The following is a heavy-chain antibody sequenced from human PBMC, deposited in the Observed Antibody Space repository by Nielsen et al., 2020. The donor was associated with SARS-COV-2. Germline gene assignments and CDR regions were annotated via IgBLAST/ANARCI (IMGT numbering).Heavy chain of an antibody. CDR3: ARIQLELRLFYFYYSMDV. J-gene: IGHJ6*03. V-gene: IGHV2-26*01. CDR1: GFSLSNARMG. D-gene: IGHD1-7*01. Sequence: PTLVKPTETLTLTCTVSGFSLSNARMGVGWIRQPPGRALESLAHIFSNDEKSYSTSLKSRLTISKDTSKSQVVLTMTNMDPVDTATYYCARIQLELRLFYFYYSMDVWGKGTTVTVSS. CDR2: IFSNDEK.